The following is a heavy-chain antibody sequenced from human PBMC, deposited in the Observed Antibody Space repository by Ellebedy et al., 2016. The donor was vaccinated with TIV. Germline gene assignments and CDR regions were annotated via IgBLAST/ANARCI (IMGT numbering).Heavy chain of an antibody. V-gene: IGHV1-18*01. CDR3: VRESGYYTDFYFDY. Sequence: ASVKVSXKASDYTFIRYDISWVRQAPGQGLEWMGWISPYSGNARYGQKFQDRVTMTTDTSTSTAYMELRSLKSDDTAVYYCVRESGYYTDFYFDYWGRGTLVSVSS. CDR2: ISPYSGNA. J-gene: IGHJ4*02. D-gene: IGHD3-3*01. CDR1: DYTFIRYD.